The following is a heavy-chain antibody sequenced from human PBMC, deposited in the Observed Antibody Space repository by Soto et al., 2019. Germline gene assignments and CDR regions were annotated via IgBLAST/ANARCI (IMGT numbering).Heavy chain of an antibody. CDR2: IIPIFGTA. V-gene: IGHV1-69*01. Sequence: QVQLVQSGAEVKKPGSSVKVSCKASGGTFSSYAISWVRQAPGQGLEWMGGIIPIFGTANYAQKFQGRVTITADDSTSTAYMELSSVRSEDTAVYYCARVRRDDYVWVSYRNYYYYCMDVWGQGTTVTVSS. CDR1: GGTFSSYA. CDR3: ARVRRDDYVWVSYRNYYYYCMDV. D-gene: IGHD3-16*02. J-gene: IGHJ6*02.